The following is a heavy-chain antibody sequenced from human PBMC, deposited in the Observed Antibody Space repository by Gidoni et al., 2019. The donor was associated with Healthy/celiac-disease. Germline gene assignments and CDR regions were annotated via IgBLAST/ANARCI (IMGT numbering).Heavy chain of an antibody. CDR1: GVSFCGYY. Sequence: QVQLQPWGAGLSKPSETLTLTCAVYGVSFCGYYWSWNRQPPGKVLEWIAEINNSGITHYNPSRKRRVTISVDTSKNQFSLKLSSVPAADTAVYYCARGHYYGSGSYYRDWGQGTLVTVSS. J-gene: IGHJ4*02. V-gene: IGHV4-34*01. CDR2: INNSGIT. D-gene: IGHD3-10*01. CDR3: ARGHYYGSGSYYRD.